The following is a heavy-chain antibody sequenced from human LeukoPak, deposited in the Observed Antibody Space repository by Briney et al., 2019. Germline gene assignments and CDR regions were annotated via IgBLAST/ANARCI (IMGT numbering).Heavy chain of an antibody. D-gene: IGHD3-10*01. J-gene: IGHJ4*02. CDR1: GDSISSSSYY. V-gene: IGHV4-39*07. Sequence: PSETLSLTCTVSGDSISSSSYYWGWIRQPPGKGLEWIGSIYYSGSTYYNPSLKSRVTISVDTSKNQFSLKLSSVTAADTAVYYCARDRGDDYGDYWGQGTLVTVSS. CDR2: IYYSGST. CDR3: ARDRGDDYGDY.